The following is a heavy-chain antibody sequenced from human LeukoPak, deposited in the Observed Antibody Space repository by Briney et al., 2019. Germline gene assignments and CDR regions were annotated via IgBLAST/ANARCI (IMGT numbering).Heavy chain of an antibody. Sequence: QSGGSLRLSCAASGFTFSDYILDWVRQAPGKGLEWVGRVRRGTNNYTTEYAASVKGRFIISRDDSKNSLYLHMNSLKTEDTAVYHCTRDEGDSTKTAFDMWGQGTMVTVSS. CDR2: VRRGTNNYTT. V-gene: IGHV3-72*01. D-gene: IGHD2/OR15-2a*01. J-gene: IGHJ3*02. CDR3: TRDEGDSTKTAFDM. CDR1: GFTFSDYI.